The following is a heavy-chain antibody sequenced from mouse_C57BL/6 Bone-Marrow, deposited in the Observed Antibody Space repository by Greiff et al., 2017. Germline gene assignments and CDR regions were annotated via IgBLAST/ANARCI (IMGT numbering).Heavy chain of an antibody. CDR3: AWGDYDYWYFDV. D-gene: IGHD2-4*01. CDR1: GYTFTSYW. Sequence: QVQLQQPGAELVKPGASVKMSCKASGYTFTSYWITWVKQRPGQGLEWIGDIYPGSGSTNYNEKFKSKATLTVDTSSSTAYMQLSSLTSEDSAVYYCAWGDYDYWYFDVGDTGNTVTVSS. CDR2: IYPGSGST. V-gene: IGHV1-55*01. J-gene: IGHJ1*03.